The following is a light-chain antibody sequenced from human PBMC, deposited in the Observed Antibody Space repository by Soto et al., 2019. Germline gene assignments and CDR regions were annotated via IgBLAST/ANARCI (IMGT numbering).Light chain of an antibody. CDR3: AAWDDSLNGVV. V-gene: IGLV1-44*01. CDR1: TSNIGSNY. Sequence: QSVLTQPPSASGTPGQGVTISCSGSTSNIGSNYVYWYQQLPGTAPKLLIYSINQRPSGVPDRFSGSKSGTSASLAISGLQSDDEADYYCAAWDDSLNGVVFGGGTKLTVL. J-gene: IGLJ2*01. CDR2: SIN.